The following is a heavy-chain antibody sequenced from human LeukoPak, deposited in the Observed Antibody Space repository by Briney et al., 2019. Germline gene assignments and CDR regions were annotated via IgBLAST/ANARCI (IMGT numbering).Heavy chain of an antibody. CDR3: ARDLFVSRWRGQGWFDP. CDR1: GFTFDDYG. D-gene: IGHD5/OR15-5a*01. J-gene: IGHJ5*02. V-gene: IGHV3-20*01. CDR2: INWNGGST. Sequence: GGSLRLSCAASGFTFDDYGMSWVRQAPGKGLEWVSGINWNGGSTGYADSVKGRFTISRDNAKNSLYLQMNSLRAEDTTLYHCARDLFVSRWRGQGWFDPWGQGTLVTVSS.